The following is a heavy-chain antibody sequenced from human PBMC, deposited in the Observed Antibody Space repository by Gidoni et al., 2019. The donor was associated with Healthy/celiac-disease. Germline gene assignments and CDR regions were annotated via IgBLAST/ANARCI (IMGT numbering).Heavy chain of an antibody. CDR3: AREGSFGYGDQAYDFDY. V-gene: IGHV1-2*02. Sequence: QVQLVQSGAEVKKPGASVKVSCKASGSTFTGYYMHWVRQAPGQGLEWMGWINPNSGGTNYAQKFQGRVTMTRDTSISTAYMELSRLRSDDTAVYYCAREGSFGYGDQAYDFDYWGQGTLVTVSS. CDR1: GSTFTGYY. D-gene: IGHD3-22*01. CDR2: INPNSGGT. J-gene: IGHJ4*02.